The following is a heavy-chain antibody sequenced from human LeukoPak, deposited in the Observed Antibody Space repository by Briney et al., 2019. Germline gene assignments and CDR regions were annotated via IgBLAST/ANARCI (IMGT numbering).Heavy chain of an antibody. V-gene: IGHV3-30*18. CDR1: GFTFSRYG. CDR2: ISYDGSNK. D-gene: IGHD3-16*02. CDR3: AKGANYVWGSYRSFDNWFDP. J-gene: IGHJ5*02. Sequence: PGGSLRLSCAASGFTFSRYGMHWVRQAPGKGLEWVAVISYDGSNKHYADSVKGRFTISRDNSKNTLYLQMNSLRVDDTAVYYCAKGANYVWGSYRSFDNWFDPWGQGTLVTVSS.